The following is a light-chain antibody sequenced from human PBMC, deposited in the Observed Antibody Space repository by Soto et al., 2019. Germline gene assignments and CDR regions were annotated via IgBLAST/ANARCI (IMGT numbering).Light chain of an antibody. CDR2: GAS. Sequence: EIVLTQSPGTLSLSPGERATLSCRASQSVSSNYLAWYQQKPGQTPRLLIYGASSRATGIPVRFSGSGSGTDFTLTISRLEPEDSAVYYCQPYAGSPRVTFGGGTKVEIK. CDR1: QSVSSNY. CDR3: QPYAGSPRVT. J-gene: IGKJ4*01. V-gene: IGKV3-20*01.